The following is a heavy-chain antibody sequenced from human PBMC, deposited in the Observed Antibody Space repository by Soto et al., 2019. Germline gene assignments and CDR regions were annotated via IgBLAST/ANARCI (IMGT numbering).Heavy chain of an antibody. D-gene: IGHD3-16*01. J-gene: IGHJ4*02. CDR2: ISAYTGNT. Sequence: QVQLVQSGAEVKKPGASVKVSCKTSGYTFTNFGLGWVRQAPGQGLGWMGWISAYTGNTNYAQTFQGRVTMTTDTSTSTAYMELRSLRSDDTAVYYCARGGTPIDYCGQGTLVTVSS. CDR1: GYTFTNFG. V-gene: IGHV1-18*01. CDR3: ARGGTPIDY.